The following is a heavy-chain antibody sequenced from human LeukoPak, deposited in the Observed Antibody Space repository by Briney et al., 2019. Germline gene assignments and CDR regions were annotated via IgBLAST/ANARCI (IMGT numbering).Heavy chain of an antibody. Sequence: HPGGSLTLSCAASGFTFSGSAMHWVRQASGKGLEWVGRIRSKTNSYATAYAASMKGRFTISRDDSKNTAYLQMNSLKTEDTAVYYCTRLPYDFWSGYSTGVDYWGQGTLDTVSS. J-gene: IGHJ4*02. V-gene: IGHV3-73*01. CDR2: IRSKTNSYAT. CDR1: GFTFSGSA. D-gene: IGHD3-3*01. CDR3: TRLPYDFWSGYSTGVDY.